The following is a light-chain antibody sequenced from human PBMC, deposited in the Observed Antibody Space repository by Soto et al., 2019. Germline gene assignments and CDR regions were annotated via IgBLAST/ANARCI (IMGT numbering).Light chain of an antibody. CDR3: QEYNNWPIT. J-gene: IGKJ5*01. CDR2: GAS. Sequence: EIVMTQSPATLSVSPWEGATLSCRASQSVRTKLAWYQQKAGQAPRLLIYGASTRATGVSDRFSGSGSGAEYTLTISSLQSEDFAVYYCQEYNNWPITFGQGTRLEIK. CDR1: QSVRTK. V-gene: IGKV3-15*01.